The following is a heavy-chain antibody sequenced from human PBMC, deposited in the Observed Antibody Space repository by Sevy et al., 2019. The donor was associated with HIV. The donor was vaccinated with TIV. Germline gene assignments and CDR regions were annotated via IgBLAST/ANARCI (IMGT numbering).Heavy chain of an antibody. V-gene: IGHV1-2*06. CDR2: INPKSGDK. CDR3: VRESITAPKTLLSLDI. D-gene: IGHD6-13*01. Sequence: ASVKVSCKSTGYIFSDYNMHWVRQAPGQGLEWMALINPKSGDKIYAQRLRGRFSMTRDTSMSTAYMELSGLTSDDTAVYYCVRESITAPKTLLSLDIWGQETMVTASS. CDR1: GYIFSDYN. J-gene: IGHJ3*02.